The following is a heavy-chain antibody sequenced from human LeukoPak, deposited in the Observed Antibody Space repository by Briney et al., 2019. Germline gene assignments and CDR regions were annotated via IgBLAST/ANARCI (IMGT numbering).Heavy chain of an antibody. CDR2: INPNSGGT. V-gene: IGHV1-2*02. CDR3: ARMDDNYDFWSGYSDSYLDY. Sequence: ASVKVSCKASGYTFTGYYMHWVRQAPGQGLEWMGWINPNSGGTNYAQKFQGRVTMTRDTSISTAYMELSRLRSDDTAVYYCARMDDNYDFWSGYSDSYLDYWGQGTLVTVSS. J-gene: IGHJ4*02. D-gene: IGHD3-3*01. CDR1: GYTFTGYY.